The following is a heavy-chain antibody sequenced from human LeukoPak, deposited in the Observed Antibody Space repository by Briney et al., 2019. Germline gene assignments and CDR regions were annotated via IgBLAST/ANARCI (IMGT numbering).Heavy chain of an antibody. CDR3: ARQEASFGTRYFDS. V-gene: IGHV5-51*01. CDR2: IYPGDSDT. CDR1: AYSFTSYW. J-gene: IGHJ4*02. D-gene: IGHD3-16*01. Sequence: WESRNISCTGSAYSFTSYWIAWVRQMPGKGLEWIGIIYPGDSDTRYTPSIQGQATMSSDKSITTTYLQWRSLTASHTARHYCARQEASFGTRYFDSWGQGILVTVSS.